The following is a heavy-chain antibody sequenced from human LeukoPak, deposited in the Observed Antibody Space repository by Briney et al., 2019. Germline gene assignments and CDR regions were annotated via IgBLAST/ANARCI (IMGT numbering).Heavy chain of an antibody. V-gene: IGHV1-46*01. CDR2: INPSGGST. J-gene: IGHJ4*02. CDR3: ARGPGRYYFDY. Sequence: ASVKVSCKASGYTFTNYYMHWVRQAPGQGLEWMGIINPSGGSTTYAQKFQGRVTMTRDTSTSTVYMELSSLRSEDTALYYCARGPGRYYFDYWGQGTLVTVPS. CDR1: GYTFTNYY.